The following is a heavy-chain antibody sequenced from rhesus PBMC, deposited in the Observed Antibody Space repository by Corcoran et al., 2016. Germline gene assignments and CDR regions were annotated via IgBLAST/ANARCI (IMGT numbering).Heavy chain of an antibody. Sequence: QVQLVQSGAEVKKPGSSVKVSCKASGYTFTDSYMHWVRQPPGQGLQGMGEINPKTGGTNYAQKFQGRVTMTRDTSTSTVYMELSSLRSEDTAVYYCAREGSAIYFDYWGQGVLVTVSS. CDR3: AREGSAIYFDY. CDR2: INPKTGGT. CDR1: GYTFTDSY. J-gene: IGHJ4*01. V-gene: IGHV1-138*01. D-gene: IGHD3-34*01.